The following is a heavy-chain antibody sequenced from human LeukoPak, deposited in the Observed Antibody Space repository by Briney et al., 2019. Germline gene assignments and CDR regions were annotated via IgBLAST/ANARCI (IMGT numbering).Heavy chain of an antibody. D-gene: IGHD3-10*01. J-gene: IGHJ4*02. CDR3: ATYYYGSGGEFDY. CDR2: FSHTGSP. Sequence: SETLSLTCAISGASFSGYSWTWIRQPPGKGLEWIGEFSHTGSPIYNPSLKSRVTISVDTSKNQFSLKLSSVTAADTAVYYCATYYYGSGGEFDYWGQGTLVTVSS. CDR1: GASFSGYS. V-gene: IGHV4-34*01.